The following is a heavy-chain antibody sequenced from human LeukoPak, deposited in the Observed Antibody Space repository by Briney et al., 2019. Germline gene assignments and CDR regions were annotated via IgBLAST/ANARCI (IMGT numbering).Heavy chain of an antibody. V-gene: IGHV5-51*01. CDR3: ARYYCSGGSCYGIFDY. D-gene: IGHD2-15*01. CDR2: IYPGDSDS. Sequence: GESLKISCEGSGYTFTNYWIGWVRQMPGKGLEWMGIIYPGDSDSRYSPSFQGQVTFSADKSISTAYLQWSSLKASDTAMYYCARYYCSGGSCYGIFDYWGQGTLVTVSS. CDR1: GYTFTNYW. J-gene: IGHJ4*02.